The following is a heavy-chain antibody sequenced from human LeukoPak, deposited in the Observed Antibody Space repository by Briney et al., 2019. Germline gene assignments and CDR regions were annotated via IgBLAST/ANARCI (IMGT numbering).Heavy chain of an antibody. Sequence: GGSLRLSCAASGFTFSSYWMHWVRQAPGKGLVWVSRINSDGSSTSYADSVKGRFTITRDNAKNTLYLQMNSLRAEDTAVYYCARGYDYGDYYYYGMDVWGQGTTVTVSS. J-gene: IGHJ6*02. CDR3: ARGYDYGDYYYYGMDV. D-gene: IGHD4-17*01. V-gene: IGHV3-74*01. CDR2: INSDGSST. CDR1: GFTFSSYW.